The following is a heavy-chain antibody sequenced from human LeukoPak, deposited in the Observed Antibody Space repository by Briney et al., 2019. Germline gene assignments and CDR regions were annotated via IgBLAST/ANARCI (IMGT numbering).Heavy chain of an antibody. V-gene: IGHV4-39*01. CDR3: ARNSGSYDPSDY. D-gene: IGHD1-26*01. J-gene: IGHJ4*02. CDR2: IYYSGST. Sequence: PSETLSLTCTVSGGSISSSSYYWGWIRQPPGKGLEWIGSIYYSGSTYYNPSLKSRVTISVDTSKNQFSLKLSSVTAADTAVYYCARNSGSYDPSDYWGQGTLVTVSS. CDR1: GGSISSSSYY.